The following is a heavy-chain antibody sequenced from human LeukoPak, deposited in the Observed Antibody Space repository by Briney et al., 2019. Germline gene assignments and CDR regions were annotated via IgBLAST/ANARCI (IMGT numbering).Heavy chain of an antibody. CDR2: ISYDGSNK. CDR3: ARVPTRSSGYYGNY. CDR1: GFTFSSYA. Sequence: GGSLRLSCAASGFTFSSYAMHWVRQAPGKGLEWVAVISYDGSNKYYADSVKGRSTISRDNSKNTLYLQMNSLRAEDTAVYYCARVPTRSSGYYGNYWGQGTLVTVSS. D-gene: IGHD3-22*01. J-gene: IGHJ4*02. V-gene: IGHV3-30*04.